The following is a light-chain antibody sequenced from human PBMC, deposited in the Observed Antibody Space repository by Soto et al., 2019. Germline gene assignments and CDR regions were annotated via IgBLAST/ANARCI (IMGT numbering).Light chain of an antibody. CDR2: GNS. CDR3: QSYDSSLSG. Sequence: QSVRTQPPSVSGAPGQRVTISCTGSSSNIGAGYDGHWYQQLPGTAPKLLIYGNSNRPSGVPDRFSGSKSGTSASLAITGLQAEDEADYYCQSYDSSLSGIGTGTKVTVL. CDR1: SSNIGAGYD. J-gene: IGLJ1*01. V-gene: IGLV1-40*01.